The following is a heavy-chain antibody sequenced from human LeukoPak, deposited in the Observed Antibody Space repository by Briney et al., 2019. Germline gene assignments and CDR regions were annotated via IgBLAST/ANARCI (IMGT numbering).Heavy chain of an antibody. D-gene: IGHD6-19*01. CDR1: GFTFSNYG. CDR2: IWYDGNNK. J-gene: IGHJ4*02. Sequence: GGSLRLSCEASGFTFSNYGRHWVRQAPAKGLEWVALIWYDGNNKYSADSVKGRFTISRDNSKNTLYLQMNSLRAEDTAVYYCAREASGSCDYWGQGTLVTVSS. V-gene: IGHV3-33*01. CDR3: AREASGSCDY.